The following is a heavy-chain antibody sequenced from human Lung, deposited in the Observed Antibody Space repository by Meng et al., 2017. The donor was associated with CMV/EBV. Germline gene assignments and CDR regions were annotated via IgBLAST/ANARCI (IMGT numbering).Heavy chain of an antibody. CDR3: ARTNYGDYNWFDP. D-gene: IGHD4-17*01. CDR1: GGSISSGGFY. J-gene: IGHJ5*02. V-gene: IGHV4-31*03. CDR2: IYYSGST. Sequence: QVQLEESGPGLVKPSQTLFLTCTVSGGSISSGGFYWSWIRQHPGKGLEWIGYIYYSGSTYYNPSLRSRVAISIDTSKNQFSLKLTSVTAADMAVYFCARTNYGDYNWFDPWGQGTLVTVSS.